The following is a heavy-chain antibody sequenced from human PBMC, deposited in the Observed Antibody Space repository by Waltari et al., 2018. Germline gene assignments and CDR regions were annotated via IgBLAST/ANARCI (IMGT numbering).Heavy chain of an antibody. CDR3: ARQPKATIPPDAFDI. D-gene: IGHD5-12*01. CDR2: IYPGKCDT. V-gene: IGHV5-51*01. Sequence: EVQLVQSGAEVNKPGESLKLSCKGSGSSFTSYWIGWVRQMPGKGLVWMGIIYPGKCDTKSGPSSEGQTTITADKTSSTAYLKESRRKAENTAMYYGARQPKATIPPDAFDIWGQGTMVTVSS. CDR1: GSSFTSYW. J-gene: IGHJ3*02.